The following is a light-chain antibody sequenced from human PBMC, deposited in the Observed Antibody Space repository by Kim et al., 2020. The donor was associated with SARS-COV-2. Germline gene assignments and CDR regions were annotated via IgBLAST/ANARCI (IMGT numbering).Light chain of an antibody. J-gene: IGLJ2*01. Sequence: VALGQTVRITCQEDSIRSYYATWYQHMPGQAPILVIYGKNNRPSGIPDRFSGSSSGNTASLTITGTQAGDEADYYCNSRDSNDNVVFGGGTQLTVL. CDR2: GKN. CDR1: SIRSYY. CDR3: NSRDSNDNVV. V-gene: IGLV3-19*01.